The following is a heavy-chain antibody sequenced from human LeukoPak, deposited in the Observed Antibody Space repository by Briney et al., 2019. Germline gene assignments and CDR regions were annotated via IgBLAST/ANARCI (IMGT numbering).Heavy chain of an antibody. D-gene: IGHD3-22*01. CDR2: IYTSGST. Sequence: SETLSLTCTVSGGSISSYYWSWIRQPAGKGLEWIGRIYTSGSTNYNPSLKSRVTMSVDTSKNQFSLKLSSVTAADTAVYYCARDLGGVTMIGSDAFDIWGQGTMVTVSS. CDR3: ARDLGGVTMIGSDAFDI. CDR1: GGSISSYY. V-gene: IGHV4-4*07. J-gene: IGHJ3*02.